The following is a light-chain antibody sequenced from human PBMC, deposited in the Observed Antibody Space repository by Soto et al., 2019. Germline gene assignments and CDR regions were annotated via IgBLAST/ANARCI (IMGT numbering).Light chain of an antibody. CDR2: EVS. CDR3: LQTIRLPYT. CDR1: QTLLRSDGKNY. J-gene: IGKJ2*01. Sequence: DIVMIQTPLSLSVTPGQPASISCKSSQTLLRSDGKNYMYWYLQKPGQPPQLLISEVSNRFSGVPDKFSRSGSGTDFTLKISRVEAEDVGVYYCLQTIRLPYTFGQGTKLEIK. V-gene: IGKV2D-29*01.